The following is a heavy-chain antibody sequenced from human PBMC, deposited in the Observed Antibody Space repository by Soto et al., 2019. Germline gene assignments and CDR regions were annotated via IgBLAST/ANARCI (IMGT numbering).Heavy chain of an antibody. Sequence: PGESLKISCXGSGYNFHTYWIAWVRQMPGKGLEWMGFIYPHDSDTRYSPSFRGQVTISADKSINTAYLQWTSLKASDTAIYFCARPTDYHYGMQVWGQGTTVTVS. J-gene: IGHJ6*02. D-gene: IGHD4-17*01. V-gene: IGHV5-51*01. CDR2: IYPHDSDT. CDR1: GYNFHTYW. CDR3: ARPTDYHYGMQV.